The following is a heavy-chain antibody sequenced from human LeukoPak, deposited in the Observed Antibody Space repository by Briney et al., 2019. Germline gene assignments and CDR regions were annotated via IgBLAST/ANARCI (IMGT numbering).Heavy chain of an antibody. J-gene: IGHJ4*02. V-gene: IGHV4-39*07. CDR2: IYYSGST. CDR1: VGSISSSSYY. CDR3: ANIPGYYYDSSGPNYFDY. D-gene: IGHD3-22*01. Sequence: SETLSLTCTVSVGSISSSSYYWGWIRQPPGKGLEWIGSIYYSGSTYYNPSLKSRVTISVDTSKNQFSLKLSSVTAADTAVYYCANIPGYYYDSSGPNYFDYWGQGTLVTVSS.